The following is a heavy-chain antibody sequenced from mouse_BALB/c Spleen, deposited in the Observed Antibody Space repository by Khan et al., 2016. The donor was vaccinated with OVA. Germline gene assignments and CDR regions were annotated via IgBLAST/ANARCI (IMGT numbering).Heavy chain of an antibody. CDR1: GFNFSSYG. D-gene: IGHD2-9*01. CDR2: ISRGGGYT. CDR3: TRAYYGNDYYAMDN. V-gene: IGHV5-6*01. Sequence: EVELVESGGDLVKPGGSLKLSRAASGFNFSSYGMSWVRQTPDKRLEWVASISRGGGYTYYADSVKGRFTISRDNAKNTLYLQMSSLKSEDTAMFYCTRAYYGNDYYAMDNWGQGTSVTVSS. J-gene: IGHJ4*01.